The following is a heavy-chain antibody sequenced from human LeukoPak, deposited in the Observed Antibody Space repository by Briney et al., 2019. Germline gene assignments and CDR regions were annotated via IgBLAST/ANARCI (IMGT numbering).Heavy chain of an antibody. CDR1: GFIFSSYW. CDR2: INQDGSER. Sequence: GGSLRLSCSASGFIFSSYWMSWVRHAPGKGLEWVANINQDGSERYYVDSVKGRFTISRDNAKNSLHLQMNSVTAEDTAVFYCARDGPQHQWLPGGPPSAMVVWGQGTTVTVSS. J-gene: IGHJ6*02. D-gene: IGHD5-18*01. V-gene: IGHV3-7*01. CDR3: ARDGPQHQWLPGGPPSAMVV.